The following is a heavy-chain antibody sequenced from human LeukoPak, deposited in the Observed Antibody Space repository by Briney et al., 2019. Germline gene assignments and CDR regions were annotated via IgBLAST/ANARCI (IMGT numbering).Heavy chain of an antibody. J-gene: IGHJ4*02. V-gene: IGHV3-7*02. CDR3: ARIGYSSSSNDY. D-gene: IGHD6-6*01. CDR1: GFKFYNFL. Sequence: GGAPRLSLAAPGFKFYNFLMSWVRPAPGEGVGGVANIKQDGSVKYYVDSVKGRFTISRDNAKNSLYLQMNSLRDEDTAVYYCARIGYSSSSNDYWGQGTLVIVSS. CDR2: IKQDGSVK.